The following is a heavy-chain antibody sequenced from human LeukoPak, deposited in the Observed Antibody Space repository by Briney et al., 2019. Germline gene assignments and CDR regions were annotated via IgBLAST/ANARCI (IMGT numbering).Heavy chain of an antibody. V-gene: IGHV3-21*01. CDR1: GLSFSSVW. J-gene: IGHJ4*02. D-gene: IGHD1-1*01. CDR3: ARERQLERLAFGKEGSAFDY. Sequence: PGGSLRLSCVASGLSFSSVWMSWVRQAPGKGLEWVSSISSSSSYIYYAASVKGRFTISRDNAKNSLYLQMNRLRAEDTAVYYCARERQLERLAFGKEGSAFDYWGQGTLVTVSS. CDR2: ISSSSSYI.